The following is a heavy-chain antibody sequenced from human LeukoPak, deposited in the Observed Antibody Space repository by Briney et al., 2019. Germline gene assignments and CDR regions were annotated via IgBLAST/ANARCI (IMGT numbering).Heavy chain of an antibody. V-gene: IGHV3-21*04. CDR2: ISSSRSYI. CDR3: AKDGGEYYDILTGYYPRLYYMDV. J-gene: IGHJ6*03. CDR1: GFTFSSYS. Sequence: PGGSLRLSCAASGFTFSSYSMNWVRQAPGKGLEWVSFISSSRSYIYYADSVKGRFTISRDNSKNTLYLQMNSLRAEDTAVYYCAKDGGEYYDILTGYYPRLYYMDVWGKGTTVTISS. D-gene: IGHD3-9*01.